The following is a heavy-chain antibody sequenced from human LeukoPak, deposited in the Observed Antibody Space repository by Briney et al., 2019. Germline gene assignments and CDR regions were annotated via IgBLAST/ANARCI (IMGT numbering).Heavy chain of an antibody. V-gene: IGHV1-18*01. J-gene: IGHJ3*02. CDR3: ARDQVAAAGTVAFDI. D-gene: IGHD6-13*01. CDR2: ISAYDGNT. CDR1: GYTFINYG. Sequence: ASVKVSCKASGYTFINYGISWVRQAPGQGLEWMGWISAYDGNTNYAQNLQGRVTMTTDTSTSTADTELRSLRSDDTAVYYCARDQVAAAGTVAFDIWGQGTMVTVSS.